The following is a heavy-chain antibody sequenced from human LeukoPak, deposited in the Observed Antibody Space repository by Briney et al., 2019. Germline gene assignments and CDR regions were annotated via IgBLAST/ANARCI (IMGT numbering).Heavy chain of an antibody. Sequence: GGSLRLSCAASGFTFSSYGMHWVRQAPGKGLEWVANIKQDGSEKYYVDSVKGRFTISRDNAKNSLYLQMNSLRAEDTAVYYCARIKWDLYYFDYWGQGTLVTVSS. CDR3: ARIKWDLYYFDY. D-gene: IGHD1-26*01. CDR1: GFTFSSYG. CDR2: IKQDGSEK. J-gene: IGHJ4*02. V-gene: IGHV3-7*01.